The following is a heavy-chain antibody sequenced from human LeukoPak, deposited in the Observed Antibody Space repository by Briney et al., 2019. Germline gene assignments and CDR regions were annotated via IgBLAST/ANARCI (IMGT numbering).Heavy chain of an antibody. Sequence: ASVKVSCKASGYTFTSYGISWVRQAPGHGLEWMGWISAYNGNTNYAQKLQGRVTMTTDTSTSTAYMELRSLRSDDTAVYYCGRFYYDSSGYPPAAFDIWGQGTMVTVSS. V-gene: IGHV1-18*01. J-gene: IGHJ3*02. CDR1: GYTFTSYG. D-gene: IGHD3-22*01. CDR2: ISAYNGNT. CDR3: GRFYYDSSGYPPAAFDI.